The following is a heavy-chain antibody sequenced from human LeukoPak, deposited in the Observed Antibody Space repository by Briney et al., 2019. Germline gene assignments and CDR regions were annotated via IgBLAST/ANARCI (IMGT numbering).Heavy chain of an antibody. CDR3: AKGAITMVRGVIVGWFDP. V-gene: IGHV4-34*01. CDR2: INHSGST. CDR1: GGSFSGYY. D-gene: IGHD3-10*01. J-gene: IGHJ5*02. Sequence: SETLSLTYAVYGGSFSGYYWSWIRQPPGKGLEWIGEINHSGSTNYNPSLKSRVTISVDTSKNQFSLKLSSVTAADTAVYYCAKGAITMVRGVIVGWFDPWGQGTLVTVSS.